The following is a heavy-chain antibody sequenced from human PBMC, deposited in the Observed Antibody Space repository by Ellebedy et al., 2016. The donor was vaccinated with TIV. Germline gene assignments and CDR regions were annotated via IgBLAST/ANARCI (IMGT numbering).Heavy chain of an antibody. CDR2: IIPILGIA. Sequence: SVKVSXXASGGTFSSYAISWVRQAPGQGLEWMGRIIPILGIANYAQKFQGRVTITADKSTSTAYMELSSLRSEDTAVYYCASPRKAYYYGSGSPRWGLPYGMDVWGQGTTVTISS. V-gene: IGHV1-69*04. D-gene: IGHD3-10*01. CDR3: ASPRKAYYYGSGSPRWGLPYGMDV. CDR1: GGTFSSYA. J-gene: IGHJ6*02.